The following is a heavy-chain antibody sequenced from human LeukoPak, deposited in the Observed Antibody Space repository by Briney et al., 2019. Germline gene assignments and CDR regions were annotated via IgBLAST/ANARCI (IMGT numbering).Heavy chain of an antibody. CDR1: GGSISTYY. CDR3: ARTGSWYYYFDY. J-gene: IGHJ4*02. Sequence: SETLSLTCTVSGGSISTYYWAWIRQPPGKGLEWIGYIYYTGSTNYNPSLKSRVTISVDTSKNQFSLKLSSVTAADTAVYYCARTGSWYYYFDYWGQGALVTVSS. D-gene: IGHD6-13*01. CDR2: IYYTGST. V-gene: IGHV4-59*01.